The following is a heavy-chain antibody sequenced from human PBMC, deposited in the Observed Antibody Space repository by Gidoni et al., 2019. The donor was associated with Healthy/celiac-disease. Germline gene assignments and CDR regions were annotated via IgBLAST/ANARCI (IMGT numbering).Heavy chain of an antibody. CDR1: GGSISSGDYY. J-gene: IGHJ5*02. CDR2: IYYSGST. V-gene: IGHV4-31*03. D-gene: IGHD4-17*01. Sequence: QVQLQESGPGLVKPSQTLSLTCTVSGGSISSGDYYWSWIRQHPGKGLEWIAYIYYSGSTYYNPSLKSRVTTSVDTSKNQFSLKLSSVTAADTAVYYCARDRRTHYDSFDPWGQGTLVTVSS. CDR3: ARDRRTHYDSFDP.